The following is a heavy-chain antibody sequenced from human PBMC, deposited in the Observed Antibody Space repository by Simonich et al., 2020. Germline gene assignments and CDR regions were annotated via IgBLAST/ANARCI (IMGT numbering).Heavy chain of an antibody. V-gene: IGHV3-30*07. CDR1: GFTFSSYA. D-gene: IGHD7-27*01. CDR2: KSNDGSNK. CDR3: AREDLTGDAFDI. Sequence: QVQLVESGGGVVQPGRSLRLSCAASGFTFSSYAMHWVRPAPGKGLKWVAVKSNDGSNKYYADSGKGRFTISRDNSKNTLYLQMNSRRAEDTAVYYCAREDLTGDAFDIWGQGTMVTVSS. J-gene: IGHJ3*02.